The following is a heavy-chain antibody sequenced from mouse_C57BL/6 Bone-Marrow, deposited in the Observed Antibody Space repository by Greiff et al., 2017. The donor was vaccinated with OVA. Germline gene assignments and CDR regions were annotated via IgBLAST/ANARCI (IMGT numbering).Heavy chain of an antibody. J-gene: IGHJ3*01. CDR3: EKEGDYDYEGDWVAY. CDR2: IYPGDGDT. CDR1: GYAFSSSW. V-gene: IGHV1-82*01. D-gene: IGHD2-4*01. Sequence: HVQLQQSGPELVKPGASVKISCKASGYAFSSSWMNWVKQRPGKGLEWIGRIYPGDGDTNYNGKFKGKATLTADKSSSTAYMQLSSLTSECSAGSCCEKEGDYDYEGDWVAYWGQGTLGTVSA.